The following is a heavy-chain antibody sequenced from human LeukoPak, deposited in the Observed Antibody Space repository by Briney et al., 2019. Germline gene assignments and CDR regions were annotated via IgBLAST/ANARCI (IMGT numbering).Heavy chain of an antibody. V-gene: IGHV3-21*01. CDR2: ISSSSSYI. J-gene: IGHJ4*02. CDR3: ASPDLDY. Sequence: SCKASGGTFSSYSMNWVRQAPGKGLEWVSSISSSSSYIYYADSVKGRFTISRDNAKNSLYLQMNSLRAEDTAVYYCASPDLDYWGQGTLVTVSS. CDR1: GGTFSSYS.